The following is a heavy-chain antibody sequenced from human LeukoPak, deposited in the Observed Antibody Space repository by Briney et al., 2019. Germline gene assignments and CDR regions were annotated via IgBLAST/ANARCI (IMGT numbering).Heavy chain of an antibody. CDR3: AKDLTNGWGTFDY. Sequence: GGSLRLSCAASGFTVTNNYMSWVRQAPGKGLEWVSVIYSDGSTFYSDSVKGRFTISRHNSKNIVYLQMNSLRTEDTAVYYCAKDLTNGWGTFDYWGQGTLDTVSS. J-gene: IGHJ4*02. CDR1: GFTVTNNY. D-gene: IGHD3-16*01. CDR2: IYSDGST. V-gene: IGHV3-53*04.